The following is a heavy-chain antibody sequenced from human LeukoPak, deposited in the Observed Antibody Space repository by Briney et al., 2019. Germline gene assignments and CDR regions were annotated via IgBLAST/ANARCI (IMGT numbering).Heavy chain of an antibody. CDR1: GFTFSDYY. J-gene: IGHJ4*02. V-gene: IGHV3-11*01. CDR3: ARPAYYDILTGDDY. Sequence: GGSLRLSCAASGFTFSDYYMSWIRQAPGKGLERVSYISSSGSTIYYADSVKGRFTISRDNAKNSLYLQMNSLRAEDTAVYYCARPAYYDILTGDDYWGQGTLVTVSS. D-gene: IGHD3-9*01. CDR2: ISSSGSTI.